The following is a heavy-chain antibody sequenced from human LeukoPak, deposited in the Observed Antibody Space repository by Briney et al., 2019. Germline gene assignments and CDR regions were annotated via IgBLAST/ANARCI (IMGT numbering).Heavy chain of an antibody. V-gene: IGHV1-69*05. CDR1: GGTFSSYA. D-gene: IGHD2-15*01. CDR3: ASLIANRYCSGGSCPDY. Sequence: SVKVSCKASGGTFSSYAISWVRQAPGQVLEWMGRIITIFGTANYAQKFQGRVTITTDASTSTAYIELSSLRSEEPAVFYCASLIANRYCSGGSCPDYWGEGTMVTVSS. CDR2: IITIFGTA. J-gene: IGHJ4*02.